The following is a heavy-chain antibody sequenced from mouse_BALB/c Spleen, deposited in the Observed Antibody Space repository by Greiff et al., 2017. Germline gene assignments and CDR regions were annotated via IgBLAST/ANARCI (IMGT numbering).Heavy chain of an antibody. D-gene: IGHD1-3*01. V-gene: IGHV5-17*02. J-gene: IGHJ1*01. Sequence: DVKLVESGGGLVQPGGSRKLSCAASGFTFSSFGMHWVRQAPEKGLEWVAYISSGSSTIYYADTVKGRFTISRDNPKNTLFLQMTSLRSEDTAMYYCARWKLNVWGAGTTVTVSS. CDR1: GFTFSSFG. CDR3: ARWKLNV. CDR2: ISSGSSTI.